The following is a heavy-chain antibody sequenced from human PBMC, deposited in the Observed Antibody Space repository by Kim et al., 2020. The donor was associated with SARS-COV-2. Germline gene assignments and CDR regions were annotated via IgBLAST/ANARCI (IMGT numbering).Heavy chain of an antibody. Sequence: GESLKISCKGSGYSFTSYWIGWVRQMPGKGLEWMGIIYPGDSDTRYSPSFQGQVTISADKSISTAYLQWSSLKASDTAMYYCARLQYNWNYVYYYGMDVWGQGTTVTVSS. CDR1: GYSFTSYW. CDR3: ARLQYNWNYVYYYGMDV. J-gene: IGHJ6*02. CDR2: IYPGDSDT. V-gene: IGHV5-51*01. D-gene: IGHD1-7*01.